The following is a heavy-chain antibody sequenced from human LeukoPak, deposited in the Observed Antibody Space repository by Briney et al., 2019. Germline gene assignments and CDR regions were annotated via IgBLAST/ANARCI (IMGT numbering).Heavy chain of an antibody. Sequence: ASVKVSCKASGGTFSSYAISWVRQAPGQGLEWMGWINPNSGGTNYAQKFQGRVTMTRDTSISTAYMELSRLRSDDTAVYYCARATDSSGYYSEDFDYWGQGTLVTVSS. V-gene: IGHV1-2*02. CDR3: ARATDSSGYYSEDFDY. J-gene: IGHJ4*02. CDR2: INPNSGGT. D-gene: IGHD3-22*01. CDR1: GGTFSSYA.